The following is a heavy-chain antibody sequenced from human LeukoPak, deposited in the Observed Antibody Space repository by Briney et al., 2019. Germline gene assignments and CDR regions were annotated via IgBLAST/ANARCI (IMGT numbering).Heavy chain of an antibody. Sequence: NPSETLSLTCTVSGASMTTYYWSWIRQPPGKGLEWVAYIYSSGSTNYNPSLKSRLTISIDTSKKQFSLKTSSVTAADTALYYCARLPAARLISGAFDIWGQGTMVTVSS. CDR2: IYSSGST. CDR3: ARLPAARLISGAFDI. CDR1: GASMTTYY. D-gene: IGHD1-20*01. J-gene: IGHJ3*02. V-gene: IGHV4-59*01.